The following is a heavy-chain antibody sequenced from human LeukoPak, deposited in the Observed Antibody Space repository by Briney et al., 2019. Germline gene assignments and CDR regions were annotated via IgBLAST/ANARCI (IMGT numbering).Heavy chain of an antibody. V-gene: IGHV1-2*06. Sequence: ASVKVSCKASGYTFTGYYMHWVRQAPGQGLEWMGRINPNSGGTNYAQKFQGRVTMTRDTSISTAYMELSRLRSDDTAVYYCARVGSRDGYNFGFDPWGQGTLVTVSS. CDR2: INPNSGGT. CDR3: ARVGSRDGYNFGFDP. CDR1: GYTFTGYY. J-gene: IGHJ5*02. D-gene: IGHD5-24*01.